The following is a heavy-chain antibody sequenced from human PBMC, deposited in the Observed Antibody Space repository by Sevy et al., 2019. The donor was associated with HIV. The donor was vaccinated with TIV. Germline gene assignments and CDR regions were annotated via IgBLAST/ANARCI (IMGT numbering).Heavy chain of an antibody. J-gene: IGHJ3*02. CDR1: GFTFSSYS. CDR3: ARINCSITNCYMGDVFDI. D-gene: IGHD2-2*02. Sequence: GGSLRLSCAASGFTFSSYSMNWVRQAPGKGLEWVSSISGISNYIYYADSMKGRFTVSRDNARNSLYLQMNSLRAEDTAVYYCARINCSITNCYMGDVFDIWGQGTMVTVSS. V-gene: IGHV3-21*01. CDR2: ISGISNYI.